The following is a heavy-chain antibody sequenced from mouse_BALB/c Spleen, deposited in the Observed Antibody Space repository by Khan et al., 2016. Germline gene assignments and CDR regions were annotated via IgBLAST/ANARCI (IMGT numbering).Heavy chain of an antibody. CDR2: ISSGGST. V-gene: IGHV5-6-5*01. J-gene: IGHJ2*01. Sequence: EVQLQESGGGLVKPGGSLKLSCAASGFTFSSYAMSWVRQTPEKRLEWVASISSGGSTYYPDSVKGRFTISRDNARNILNLQMSSLRAEDTSMDYCAREDYGNCGDCFDYWGQGTTLTVSS. CDR3: AREDYGNCGDCFDY. D-gene: IGHD2-1*01. CDR1: GFTFSSYA.